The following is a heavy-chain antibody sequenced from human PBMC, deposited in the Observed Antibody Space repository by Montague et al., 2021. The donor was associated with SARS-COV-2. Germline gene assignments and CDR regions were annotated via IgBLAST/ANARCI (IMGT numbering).Heavy chain of an antibody. Sequence: SETLSLTCTVSGGSISSSSNYWGWLRQPPGKGLEWIGSIYYSGSTYYTLSLQSRVTISVDTSKNQFSLKLNSVTAADTAVYYCARLVWLGELASENWFDPWGQGTLVTVSA. CDR2: IYYSGST. CDR3: ARLVWLGELASENWFDP. V-gene: IGHV4-39*01. D-gene: IGHD3-10*01. CDR1: GGSISSSSNY. J-gene: IGHJ5*02.